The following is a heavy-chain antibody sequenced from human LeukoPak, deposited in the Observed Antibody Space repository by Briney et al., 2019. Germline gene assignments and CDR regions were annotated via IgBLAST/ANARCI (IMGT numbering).Heavy chain of an antibody. V-gene: IGHV1-69*13. CDR1: GGTFSSYA. J-gene: IGHJ6*03. Sequence: SVKVSCKASGGTFSSYAISWVRQAPGQGLEWMGGIIPIFGTANYAQKFQGRVTITADESTSTAYMELSSLRSEDTAVYYCARQLYLSHIVVDNYYYYMDVWGKGTTVTVSS. CDR2: IIPIFGTA. CDR3: ARQLYLSHIVVDNYYYYMDV. D-gene: IGHD2-2*01.